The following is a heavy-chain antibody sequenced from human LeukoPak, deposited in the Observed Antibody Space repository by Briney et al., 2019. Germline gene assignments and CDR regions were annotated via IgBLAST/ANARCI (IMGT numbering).Heavy chain of an antibody. CDR1: GGSFSGYY. V-gene: IGHV4-38-2*02. J-gene: IGHJ4*02. Sequence: SETLSLTCAVNGGSFSGYYWGWIRQPPGKGLEWIGSIYHSGSTYYNPSLKSRVTISVDTSKNQFSLKLSSVTAADTAVYYCARDGTSSSARKDYWGQGTLVTVSS. CDR2: IYHSGST. D-gene: IGHD6-6*01. CDR3: ARDGTSSSARKDY.